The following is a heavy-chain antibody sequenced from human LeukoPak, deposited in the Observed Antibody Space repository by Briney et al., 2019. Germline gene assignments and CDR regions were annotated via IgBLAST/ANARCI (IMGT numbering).Heavy chain of an antibody. Sequence: SETLSLTCAVYGGSFSGYYWSWIRQPPGKGLEWIGEINHSGSTNYNPSLKSRVTISVDTSKNQFSLKLSSVTAADTAVYYCARGRGNDSSGYYYGPRYYFDYWGQGTPVTVSS. CDR1: GGSFSGYY. V-gene: IGHV4-34*01. CDR2: INHSGST. CDR3: ARGRGNDSSGYYYGPRYYFDY. J-gene: IGHJ4*02. D-gene: IGHD3-22*01.